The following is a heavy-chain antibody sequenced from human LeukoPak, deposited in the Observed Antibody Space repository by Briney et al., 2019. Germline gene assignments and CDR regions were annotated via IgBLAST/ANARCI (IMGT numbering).Heavy chain of an antibody. CDR3: ATDLQAGRQWLEVDY. D-gene: IGHD6-19*01. CDR2: FDPEDGET. J-gene: IGHJ4*02. CDR1: GGTFSSYA. V-gene: IGHV1-24*01. Sequence: ASVKVSCKASGGTFSSYAISWVRQAPGQGLEWMGGFDPEDGETIYAQKFQGRVTMTEDTSTDTAYMELSSLRSEDTAVYYCATDLQAGRQWLEVDYWGQGTLVTVSS.